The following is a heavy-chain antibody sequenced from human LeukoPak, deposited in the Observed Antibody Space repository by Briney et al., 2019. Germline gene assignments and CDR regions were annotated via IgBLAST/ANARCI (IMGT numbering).Heavy chain of an antibody. D-gene: IGHD6-13*01. CDR3: VEGRISEDGLDF. J-gene: IGHJ4*02. Sequence: SGGSLRLSCAASGFTFSRSAITWVSQTPGKGLDWVSSISSSGNTYYAASMKGRFTISRDNSKNMLYLQMNSLRAEDTAVYYCVEGRISEDGLDFWGQGTLVTVSS. CDR1: GFTFSRSA. CDR2: ISSSGNT. V-gene: IGHV3-23*01.